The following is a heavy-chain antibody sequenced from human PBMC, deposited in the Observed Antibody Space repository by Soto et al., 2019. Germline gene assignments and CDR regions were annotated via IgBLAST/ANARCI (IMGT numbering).Heavy chain of an antibody. D-gene: IGHD6-13*01. CDR1: GFTFSNSI. Sequence: PGGSLRLSCAASGFTFSNSIINWVRQVPGQGLEWVSSISGSSDFLYYADSVKGRFTISRDTATNSLYLQMNSLRAEDTAVYYCATSTWYAFDIWGQGTMVTVAS. J-gene: IGHJ3*02. CDR3: ATSTWYAFDI. CDR2: ISGSSDFL. V-gene: IGHV3-21*01.